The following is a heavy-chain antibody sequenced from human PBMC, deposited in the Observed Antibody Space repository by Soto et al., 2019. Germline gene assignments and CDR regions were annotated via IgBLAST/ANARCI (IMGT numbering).Heavy chain of an antibody. CDR3: ATCSGWLFPGDS. Sequence: GGSLRLSCAASGFPFNSYPMRWVRQATGKGLEWVSAISANGYSTYYAASVEGRFTISRDNSENTQYLQMNRLTAEDMAEYCCATCSGWLFPGDSWGQGPLFTASS. V-gene: IGHV3-23*01. CDR1: GFPFNSYP. CDR2: ISANGYST. J-gene: IGHJ4*02. D-gene: IGHD3-10*02.